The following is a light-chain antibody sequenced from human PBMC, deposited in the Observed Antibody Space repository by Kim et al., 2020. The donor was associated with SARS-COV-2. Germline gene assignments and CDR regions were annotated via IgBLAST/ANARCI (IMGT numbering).Light chain of an antibody. CDR1: HTVEKNY. J-gene: IGKJ4*01. Sequence: SAGERAALSCRASHTVEKNYLGWYQQKPGQAPRLLIYDASVRATGLPDRFSGSGSGTDFTLTIASLEAEDFGLYYCHQYARDPLTFGGGTKVDIK. CDR2: DAS. CDR3: HQYARDPLT. V-gene: IGKV3-20*01.